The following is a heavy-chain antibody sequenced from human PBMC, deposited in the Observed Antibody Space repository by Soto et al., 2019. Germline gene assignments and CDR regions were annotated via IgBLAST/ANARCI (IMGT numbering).Heavy chain of an antibody. J-gene: IGHJ5*02. CDR3: ARGRDDYGDTGDWFDP. V-gene: IGHV4-59*01. CDR2: IYYSGST. D-gene: IGHD4-17*01. CDR1: GGSISSYY. Sequence: SETLSLTCTVSGGSISSYYWSWIRQPPGKGLEWIGYIYYSGSTNYNPSLKSRVTISVDTSKNQFSLKLSSVTAADTAVYYCARGRDDYGDTGDWFDPWGQGTLVTVSS.